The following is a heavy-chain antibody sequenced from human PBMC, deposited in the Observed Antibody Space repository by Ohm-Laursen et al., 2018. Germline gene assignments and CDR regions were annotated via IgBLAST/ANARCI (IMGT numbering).Heavy chain of an antibody. Sequence: GESLRISCKGSGYSFITYWIAWVRQMPGKGLEWMGIIYPGDSDTRYSPSFQGQVTISADKSISTAYLQWSSLKASDSAMYYCARVQGIAVTLNLLDYWGRGTLVTVSS. D-gene: IGHD6-19*01. CDR3: ARVQGIAVTLNLLDY. CDR2: IYPGDSDT. CDR1: GYSFITYW. J-gene: IGHJ4*02. V-gene: IGHV5-51*01.